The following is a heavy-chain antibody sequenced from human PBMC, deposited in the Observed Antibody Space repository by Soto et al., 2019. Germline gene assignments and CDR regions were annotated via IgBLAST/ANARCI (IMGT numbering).Heavy chain of an antibody. D-gene: IGHD3-3*01. CDR1: GYTFTSYA. CDR2: INAGNGNT. Sequence: ASVKVSCKASGYTFTSYAMHWVRQAPGQRLEWMGRINAGNGNTKYSQKFQGRVAITRDTSASTAYMELSSLRSEDTAVYYCAREAIFGVVSGYYYMDVWGKGTTVTVSS. CDR3: AREAIFGVVSGYYYMDV. V-gene: IGHV1-3*01. J-gene: IGHJ6*03.